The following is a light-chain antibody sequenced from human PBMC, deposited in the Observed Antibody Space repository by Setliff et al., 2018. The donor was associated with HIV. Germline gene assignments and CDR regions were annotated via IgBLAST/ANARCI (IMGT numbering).Light chain of an antibody. Sequence: QSALTQPPSVSGAPRQTVTISCSGSRSNIGNNAVNWYYQLPGTAPKLLIYRNNRRPSGVPDRFSGSKSGTSASLAISGLQSADEADYYCATWDENVNGPVFGSGTKVTVL. CDR1: RSNIGNNA. CDR3: ATWDENVNGPV. V-gene: IGLV1-44*01. J-gene: IGLJ1*01. CDR2: RNN.